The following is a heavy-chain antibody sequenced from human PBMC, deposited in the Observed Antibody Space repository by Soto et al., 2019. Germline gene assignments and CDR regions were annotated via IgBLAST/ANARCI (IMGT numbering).Heavy chain of an antibody. J-gene: IGHJ5*02. V-gene: IGHV3-30*18. D-gene: IGHD3-3*01. CDR1: GFTFENFG. Sequence: QVQLVESGGGVVQPGMSRRLSCAASGFTFENFGMHWVRQAPGKGLEWVAVIAYDGSSKYYADSVKGRFTISRDNSNKTLDLQMNSLRVEDTAVYYCAKSEDGVALQELDPGGQGTLVTVSS. CDR2: IAYDGSSK. CDR3: AKSEDGVALQELDP.